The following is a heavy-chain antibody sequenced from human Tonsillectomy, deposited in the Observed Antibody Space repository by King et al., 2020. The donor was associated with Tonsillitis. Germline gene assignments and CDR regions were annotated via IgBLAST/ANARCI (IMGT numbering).Heavy chain of an antibody. J-gene: IGHJ4*02. CDR1: GGSISTYY. Sequence: VQLQESGPGLVKPSETLSLTCTVSGGSISTYYWSWIRQTPGKGLEWIGYFYYSESTNYNPSLKGRVTISLDTSKNQFSLKLSSVTAADTAVYYCARVAGTYGGFGQLYFDYWGQGTLVTVSS. V-gene: IGHV4-59*01. CDR3: ARVAGTYGGFGQLYFDY. D-gene: IGHD2-8*01. CDR2: FYYSEST.